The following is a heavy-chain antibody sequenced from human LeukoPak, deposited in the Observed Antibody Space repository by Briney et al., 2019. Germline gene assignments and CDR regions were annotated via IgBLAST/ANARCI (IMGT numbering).Heavy chain of an antibody. CDR3: ARIDYRDYYYGMDV. D-gene: IGHD4-11*01. CDR1: GGSISRYY. Sequence: SETLSLTCTVSGGSISRYYWSWIRQPPGKGLEWIGYIYYSGSTNYNPSLKSRVIISVDTSKNQFSLKLSSVTAADTAVYYCARIDYRDYYYGMDVWGQGTTVTVSS. CDR2: IYYSGST. J-gene: IGHJ6*02. V-gene: IGHV4-59*01.